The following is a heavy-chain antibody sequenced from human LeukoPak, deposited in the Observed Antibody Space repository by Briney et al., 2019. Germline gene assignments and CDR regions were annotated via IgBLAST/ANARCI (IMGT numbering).Heavy chain of an antibody. D-gene: IGHD5-12*01. J-gene: IGHJ4*02. CDR2: TRNKANSYTT. CDR3: ARSGSYEAFDY. V-gene: IGHV3-72*01. Sequence: GGSLRLSCAASGFTFSDHYMDWVRQAPGKGLEWVGRTRNKANSYTTEYAASVKGRFSISRDDSQNSLYLHMNSLQTDDTGVYFCARSGSYEAFDYWGQGTLVAVSS. CDR1: GFTFSDHY.